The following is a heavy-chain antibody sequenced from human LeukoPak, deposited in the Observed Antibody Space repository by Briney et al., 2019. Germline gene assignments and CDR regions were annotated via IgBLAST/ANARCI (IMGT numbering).Heavy chain of an antibody. J-gene: IGHJ5*02. CDR2: IYHSGST. CDR1: GYSISSGYY. Sequence: PSETLSLTCTVSGYSISSGYYWGWIRQPPGKGLEWIGCIYHSGSTYYNPSLKSRVTISVDTSKNQFSLKLSSVTAADTAVYYCARGSRYSSSARAAGWFDPWGQGTLVTVSS. V-gene: IGHV4-38-2*02. D-gene: IGHD6-6*01. CDR3: ARGSRYSSSARAAGWFDP.